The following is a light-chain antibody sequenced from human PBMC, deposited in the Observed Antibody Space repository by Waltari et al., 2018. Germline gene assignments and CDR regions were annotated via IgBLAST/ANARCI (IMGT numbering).Light chain of an antibody. CDR1: SSDVGTYKL. J-gene: IGLJ1*01. V-gene: IGLV2-23*02. Sequence: QSALTQPASVSGSPGPSITISCTGTSSDVGTYKLVSWFQRHPGKAPKLMIYEVAKRPSGVSNRFSGSKSGNTASLTISGLQAEDEADYYCCSYAGAGTFHVFGTGTKVTVL. CDR3: CSYAGAGTFHV. CDR2: EVA.